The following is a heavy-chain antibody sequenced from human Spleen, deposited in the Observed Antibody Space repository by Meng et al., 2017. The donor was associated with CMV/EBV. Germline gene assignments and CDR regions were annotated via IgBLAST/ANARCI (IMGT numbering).Heavy chain of an antibody. J-gene: IGHJ6*02. V-gene: IGHV3-74*01. CDR1: GFTYSNYW. Sequence: WGSLRLSCAASGFTYSNYWIHWVRQALGKGLVWVSHISSDRSSTRSYADSVKGRFTISRDNAKNTLYLLMSSQRAEDTAVYYCVRGAFCTSTSCYKYYYYAMDVWGQGTTVTVSS. D-gene: IGHD2-2*02. CDR3: VRGAFCTSTSCYKYYYYAMDV. CDR2: ISSDRSSTR.